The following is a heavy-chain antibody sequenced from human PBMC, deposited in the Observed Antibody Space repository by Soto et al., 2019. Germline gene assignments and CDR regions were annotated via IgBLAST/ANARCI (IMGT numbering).Heavy chain of an antibody. V-gene: IGHV3-7*01. CDR1: XXXXXSXX. D-gene: IGHD2-21*01. J-gene: IGHJ4*02. CDR3: ARVSIGNSDFDY. Sequence: EVQLVESGGGLVQPGGSLXXSXXXXXXXXXSXXXXXXXXAXXXXLEWVANIKQDGSEKYYVDSVKGRFTISRDNAKNSLYLQMNSLRAEDTAVYYCARVSIGNSDFDYWGQGTLVTVSS. CDR2: IKQDGSEK.